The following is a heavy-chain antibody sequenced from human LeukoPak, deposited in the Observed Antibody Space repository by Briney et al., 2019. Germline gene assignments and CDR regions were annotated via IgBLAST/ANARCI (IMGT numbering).Heavy chain of an antibody. CDR1: GGSISSYY. CDR2: IYTSGST. V-gene: IGHV4-4*07. CDR3: ARDAWSEYQLPHDDAFDI. Sequence: SETLSLTCTVSGGSISSYYWSWIRQPAGKGLEWIGRIYTSGSTNYNPSLKSRVTMSVDTSKNQFSLKLSSVTAADTAVYYCARDAWSEYQLPHDDAFDIWGQGTMVTVSS. J-gene: IGHJ3*02. D-gene: IGHD2-2*01.